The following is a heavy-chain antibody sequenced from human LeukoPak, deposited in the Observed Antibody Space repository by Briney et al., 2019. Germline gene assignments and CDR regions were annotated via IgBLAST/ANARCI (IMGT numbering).Heavy chain of an antibody. D-gene: IGHD4-17*01. CDR3: ARTDSYGDYVYYYYMDV. CDR2: IYYSGST. V-gene: IGHV4-31*03. J-gene: IGHJ6*03. CDR1: GGSISSGGYY. Sequence: SETLSLTCTVSGGSISSGGYYWSWIRQHPGKGLEWIGYIYYSGSTYYNPSLKSRVTISVDTSKNQFSLKLSSVTAADTAVYYWARTDSYGDYVYYYYMDVWGKGTTVTVSS.